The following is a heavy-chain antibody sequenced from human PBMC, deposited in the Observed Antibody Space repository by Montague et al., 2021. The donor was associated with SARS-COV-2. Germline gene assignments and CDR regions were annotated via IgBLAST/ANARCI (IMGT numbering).Heavy chain of an antibody. V-gene: IGHV3-30-3*01. CDR3: ARANYGSGFDP. J-gene: IGHJ5*02. D-gene: IGHD3-10*01. CDR2: ISYDGSNK. CDR1: GFTFSSYA. Sequence: SLRLSCAASGFTFSSYAMHWVRQAPGKGLEWVAVISYDGSNKYYXDSVKGRFTISRDNSKNTLYLQMNSLRAEDTAVYYCARANYGSGFDPWGQGTLVTVSS.